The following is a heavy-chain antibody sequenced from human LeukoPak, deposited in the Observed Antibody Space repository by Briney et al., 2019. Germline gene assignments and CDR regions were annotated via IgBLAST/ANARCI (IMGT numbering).Heavy chain of an antibody. V-gene: IGHV4-39*01. CDR3: ARLRSGYDANWFDP. J-gene: IGHJ5*02. D-gene: IGHD5-12*01. CDR2: IYYSGST. CDR1: GGSISSSSYY. Sequence: SETLSLTCTVSGGSISSSSYYWGWIRQPPGKGLEWIGSIYYSGSTYYNPSLKSRVTISVDTSKNQFSLKLSSVTAADTAVYYCARLRSGYDANWFDPWGQGTLATVSS.